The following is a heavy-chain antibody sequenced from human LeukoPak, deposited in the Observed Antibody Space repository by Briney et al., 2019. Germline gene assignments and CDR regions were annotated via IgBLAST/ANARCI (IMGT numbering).Heavy chain of an antibody. CDR2: ITPNGGGT. V-gene: IGHV1-2*02. CDR1: GYTFTAYY. CDR3: ARWDRGRNSELDY. D-gene: IGHD1-26*01. J-gene: IGHJ4*02. Sequence: GASVKVSCKASGYTFTAYYVHWVRQAPGQGLEWMGWITPNGGGTKYAQKFQGRVTMTSDTSISTAYMELSGLRSDDTAVYYCARWDRGRNSELDYWGQGTLVIVSS.